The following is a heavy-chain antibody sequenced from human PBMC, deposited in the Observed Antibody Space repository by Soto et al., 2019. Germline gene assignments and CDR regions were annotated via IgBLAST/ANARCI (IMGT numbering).Heavy chain of an antibody. V-gene: IGHV3-53*01. J-gene: IGHJ4*02. CDR3: ARSGTTPTPEDF. D-gene: IGHD1-7*01. CDR2: IYSGGST. Sequence: GGSLRLSCAASGFTVSSNYMSWVRQAPGKGLEWVSVIYSGGSTYYADSVKGRFTISRDNAKNSLYLQMNNLRDEDTAIYYCARSGTTPTPEDFWGQGTLGTAS. CDR1: GFTVSSNY.